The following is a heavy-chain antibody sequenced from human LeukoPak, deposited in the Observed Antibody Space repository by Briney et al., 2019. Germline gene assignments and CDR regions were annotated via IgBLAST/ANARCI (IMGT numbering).Heavy chain of an antibody. D-gene: IGHD6-19*01. CDR2: IYSGGST. CDR3: ARAASSGWWSSYFDY. J-gene: IGHJ4*02. Sequence: GGSLRLSCAASGFTVSSNYMSWVRQAPGKGLEWVSVIYSGGSTYYADSVKGRFTISRDNSKNTLYLQMNSLRAEDTAVYYCARAASSGWWSSYFDYWGQGTLVTVSS. V-gene: IGHV3-53*01. CDR1: GFTVSSNY.